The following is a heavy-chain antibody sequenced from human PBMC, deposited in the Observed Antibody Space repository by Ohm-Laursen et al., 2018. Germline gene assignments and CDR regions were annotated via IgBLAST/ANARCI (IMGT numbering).Heavy chain of an antibody. Sequence: SDTLSLTWAVYGGSFSGYYWSWIRQPPGKGLEWIGEINHSGSTNYNPSLKSRVTISVDTSKNQFSLKLSSVTAADTAVYYCARGPDGGNSPFDYWGQGTLVTVSS. D-gene: IGHD4-23*01. CDR2: INHSGST. V-gene: IGHV4-34*01. CDR1: GGSFSGYY. J-gene: IGHJ4*02. CDR3: ARGPDGGNSPFDY.